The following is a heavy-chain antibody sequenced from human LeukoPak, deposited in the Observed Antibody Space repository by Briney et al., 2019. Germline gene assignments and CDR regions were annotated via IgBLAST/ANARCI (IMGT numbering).Heavy chain of an antibody. D-gene: IGHD2-21*02. J-gene: IGHJ6*02. CDR1: GYTFTGYY. CDR2: INPNSGGT. Sequence: GASVKVSCKASGYTFTGYYMHWVRQAPGQGLEWMGWINPNSGGTNYAQKFQGRVTMTRATSISTAYMELSRLTTDDTAGYYCARAGLQYCGGDCYSALRRYYYYYYGMDVWGQGTTVTVSS. V-gene: IGHV1-2*02. CDR3: ARAGLQYCGGDCYSALRRYYYYYYGMDV.